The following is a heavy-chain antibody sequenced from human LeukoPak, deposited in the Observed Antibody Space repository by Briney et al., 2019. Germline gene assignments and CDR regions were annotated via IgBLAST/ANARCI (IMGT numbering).Heavy chain of an antibody. J-gene: IGHJ1*01. Sequence: KPSETLSLTCAVYGGSFSGYYWSWIRQPPGKGLEWIGEINHSGSTNYNPSLKSRVTISVDTSKNQFSLKLSSVTAADTAVYYCARETYYYGSGSYYALKYFQHWGQGTLVTVSS. CDR2: INHSGST. D-gene: IGHD3-10*01. V-gene: IGHV4-34*01. CDR3: ARETYYYGSGSYYALKYFQH. CDR1: GGSFSGYY.